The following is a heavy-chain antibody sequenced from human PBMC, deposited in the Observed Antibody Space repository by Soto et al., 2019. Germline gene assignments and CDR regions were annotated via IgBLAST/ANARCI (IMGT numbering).Heavy chain of an antibody. V-gene: IGHV3-23*01. D-gene: IGHD4-17*01. J-gene: IGHJ4*02. CDR1: GFTFSSYA. CDR3: AKKPGMTTATSVFDY. Sequence: PGGSLRLSCAASGFTFSSYAMSWVRQAPGKGLEWVSAISGSGGSTYYADSVKGRFTISRDNSKNTLYLQMNSLRAEDTAVYYCAKKPGMTTATSVFDYWGQGTLVTVSS. CDR2: ISGSGGST.